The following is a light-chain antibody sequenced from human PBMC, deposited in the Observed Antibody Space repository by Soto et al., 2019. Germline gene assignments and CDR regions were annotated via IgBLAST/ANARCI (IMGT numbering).Light chain of an antibody. CDR3: SSYTSISTLV. CDR2: EVS. J-gene: IGLJ2*01. Sequence: QSALTQPASVSGSPGQSITISCTGTSSDVGSYSYVSWYQQHPGKAPKLMIYEVSNRPSGVSNRFSGSKSGNTASLTISGLQAEDEGDYYCSSYTSISTLVFGGGTKLTVL. V-gene: IGLV2-14*01. CDR1: SSDVGSYSY.